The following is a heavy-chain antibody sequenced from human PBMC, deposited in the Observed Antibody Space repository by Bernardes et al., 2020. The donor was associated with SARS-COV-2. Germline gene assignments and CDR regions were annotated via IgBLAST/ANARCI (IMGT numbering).Heavy chain of an antibody. CDR1: GFTFSSYG. D-gene: IGHD3-3*01. Sequence: GGSLRLSCAASGFTFSSYGMHWVRQAPGKGLEWVAVIWYDGSNKYYADSVKGRFTISRDNSKNTLYLQMNRLRAEDTAVYYCARDSPRYFSEWLSFDYWGQGTLVTVSS. CDR3: ARDSPRYFSEWLSFDY. CDR2: IWYDGSNK. J-gene: IGHJ4*02. V-gene: IGHV3-33*01.